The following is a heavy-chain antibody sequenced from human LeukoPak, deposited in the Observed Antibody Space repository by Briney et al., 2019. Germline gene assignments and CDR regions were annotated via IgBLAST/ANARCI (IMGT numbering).Heavy chain of an antibody. V-gene: IGHV3-23*01. Sequence: GGSLRLSCAASGFTFSSYWMSWVRQAPGKGLEWVSAISGSGGSTYYADSVKGRFTISRDNAKNSLYLQMNSLRAEDTAVYYCARGWWSDWYFDLWGRGTLVTVSS. J-gene: IGHJ2*01. CDR1: GFTFSSYW. CDR3: ARGWWSDWYFDL. D-gene: IGHD2-15*01. CDR2: ISGSGGST.